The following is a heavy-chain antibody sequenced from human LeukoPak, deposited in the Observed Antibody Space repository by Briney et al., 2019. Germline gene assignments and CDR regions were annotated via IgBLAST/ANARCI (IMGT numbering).Heavy chain of an antibody. V-gene: IGHV4-39*07. J-gene: IGHJ4*02. CDR3: ARSKTYSGSYYR. Sequence: SSETLSLTCTVSGGSISSSSYYWGWIRQPPGKGLEWIGEINHSGSTNYNPSLKSRVTISVDTSKNQFSLKLSSVTAADTAVYYCARSKTYSGSYYRWGQGTLVTVSS. CDR1: GGSISSSSYY. CDR2: INHSGST. D-gene: IGHD1-26*01.